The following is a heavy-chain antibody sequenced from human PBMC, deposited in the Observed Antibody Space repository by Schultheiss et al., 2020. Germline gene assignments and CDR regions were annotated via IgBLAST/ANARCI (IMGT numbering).Heavy chain of an antibody. CDR3: AHRTGDGYFDY. D-gene: IGHD7-27*01. Sequence: SGPTLVKPTETLTLTCTFSGFSLNADGVGVGWLRQPPGQALEWLALIYWNDDKRYSPSLKSRLTITKDTSKNQVVLTMTNMDPVDTATYYCAHRTGDGYFDYWGQGTLVTVSS. J-gene: IGHJ4*02. CDR2: IYWNDDK. CDR1: GFSLNADGVG. V-gene: IGHV2-5*01.